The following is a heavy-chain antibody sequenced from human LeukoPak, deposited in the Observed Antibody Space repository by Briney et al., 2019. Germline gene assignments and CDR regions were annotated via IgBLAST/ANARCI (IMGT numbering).Heavy chain of an antibody. Sequence: PSETLSLTCTVSGASISKDYWAWIRQPPGKGLEWIGYVIHSDFNKANGDITNYNPSLESRVTTSRDTPKNQFSLTLSSMTAADTATYYCGRASVDSGGAFDVWGQGTVVTVSS. J-gene: IGHJ3*01. D-gene: IGHD5-12*01. CDR1: GASISKDY. CDR2: VIHSDFNKANGDIT. CDR3: GRASVDSGGAFDV. V-gene: IGHV4-59*01.